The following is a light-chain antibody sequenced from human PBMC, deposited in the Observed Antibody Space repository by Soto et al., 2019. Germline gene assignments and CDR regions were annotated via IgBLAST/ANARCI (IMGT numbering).Light chain of an antibody. J-gene: IGKJ4*01. CDR3: QKYNSAPLT. CDR1: QGISIY. V-gene: IGKV1-27*01. Sequence: DIQMTQSPSSLSASVGDRVTITCRASQGISIYLAWFQQKPGTVPKLLIYAASTLQSGVPSRFSGSGSGTDFTLTISSLQPEDVATYYCQKYNSAPLTFGGGTKVEIK. CDR2: AAS.